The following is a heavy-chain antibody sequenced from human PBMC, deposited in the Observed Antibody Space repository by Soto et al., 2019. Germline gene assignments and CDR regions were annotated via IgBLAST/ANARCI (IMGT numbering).Heavy chain of an antibody. CDR2: IIPIFGTA. J-gene: IGHJ4*02. CDR1: GGSFSSYA. V-gene: IGHV1-69*13. CDR3: ARDALVGSYSLLWFY. D-gene: IGHD3-10*01. Sequence: GASAKVSCKASGGSFSSYAISWVRHDPGQRLEWMGGIIPIFGTANYAQKFQGRVTITADESSSTAYMELSSLRSEDTSVYYCARDALVGSYSLLWFYWGQGTLVTVSS.